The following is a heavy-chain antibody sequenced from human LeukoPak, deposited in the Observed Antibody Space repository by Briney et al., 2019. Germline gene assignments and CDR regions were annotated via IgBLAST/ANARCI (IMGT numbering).Heavy chain of an antibody. J-gene: IGHJ4*02. CDR3: AKARYYYGSGSYPFYFDY. Sequence: PGGSLRLSCAASGFTFSSFAMTWVRQAPGKGLEWVSGISGSGDTTYYADSVKGRFTISRDNSKNTLYLQMNSLRAEDTAVYYCAKARYYYGSGSYPFYFDYWGQGTLVTVSS. V-gene: IGHV3-23*01. CDR1: GFTFSSFA. D-gene: IGHD3-10*01. CDR2: ISGSGDTT.